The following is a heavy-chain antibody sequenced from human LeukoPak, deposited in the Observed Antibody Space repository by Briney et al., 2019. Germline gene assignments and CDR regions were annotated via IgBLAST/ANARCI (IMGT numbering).Heavy chain of an antibody. CDR2: ISGSTATI. CDR3: ARVATLIDRSFDY. V-gene: IGHV3-23*01. CDR1: GFIFTRSA. Sequence: GGSLRLSCAASGFIFTRSAMSWVRQVPGKGLEWVSSISGSTATIRYADSVKGRFSLSRDNSNNTVFLQMNSLRAEDTAIYYCARVATLIDRSFDYWGQGTLVTVSS. D-gene: IGHD4-23*01. J-gene: IGHJ4*02.